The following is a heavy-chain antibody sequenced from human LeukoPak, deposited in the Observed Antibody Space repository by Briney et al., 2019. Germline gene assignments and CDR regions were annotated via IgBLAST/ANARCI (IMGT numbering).Heavy chain of an antibody. J-gene: IGHJ4*02. CDR3: ARGLYGEDY. V-gene: IGHV4-34*01. CDR2: INHSGST. CDR1: GGSFSGYY. Sequence: SETLSLTCAVYGGSFSGYYWSWIRQPPGKGLGWIGEINHSGSTNYNPSLKSRVTISVDTSKDQFSLKLSSVTAADTAVYYCARGLYGEDYWGQGTLVTVSS. D-gene: IGHD3-10*01.